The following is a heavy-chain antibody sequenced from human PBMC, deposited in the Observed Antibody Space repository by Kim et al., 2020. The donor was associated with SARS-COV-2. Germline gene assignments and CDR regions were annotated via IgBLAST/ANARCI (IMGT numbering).Heavy chain of an antibody. V-gene: IGHV3-15*01. CDR2: IKSKTADGTI. CDR1: GFTFTNAW. Sequence: GGSLRLSCEASGFTFTNAWMNWVRQAPGKGLQWVGRIKSKTADGTIDYVAPVKGRFTISRDDSKNTLYLQMDSLTTEDAAVYYCATLGGAVSGHYYMDLWGKGTTVTVSS. J-gene: IGHJ6*03. CDR3: ATLGGAVSGHYYMDL. D-gene: IGHD3-16*01.